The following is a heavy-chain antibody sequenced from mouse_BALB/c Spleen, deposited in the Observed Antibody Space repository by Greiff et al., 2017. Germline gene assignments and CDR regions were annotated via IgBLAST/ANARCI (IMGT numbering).Heavy chain of an antibody. V-gene: IGHV5-6-3*01. CDR2: INSNGGST. Sequence: EVKVVESGGGLVQPGGSLKLSCAASGFTFSSYGMSWVRQTPDKRLELVATINSNGGSTYYPDSVKGRFTISRDNAKNTLYLQMSSLKSEDTAMYYYARVTAYGYDLYAMDYWGQGTSVTVSS. D-gene: IGHD2-2*01. J-gene: IGHJ4*01. CDR3: ARVTAYGYDLYAMDY. CDR1: GFTFSSYG.